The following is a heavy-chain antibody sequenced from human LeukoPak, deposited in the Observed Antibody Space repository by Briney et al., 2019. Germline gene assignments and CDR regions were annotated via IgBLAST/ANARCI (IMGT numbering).Heavy chain of an antibody. CDR2: ISAYNGNT. CDR1: GYTFTSYG. D-gene: IGHD5-18*01. CDR3: ARDLSQGIQLWFEGYFDY. Sequence: ASVKVSCKASGYTFTSYGISWVRQAPGQGLEWMGWISAYNGNTNYAQKLQGRVTMTTDTSTSTAYMELRSLRSDDTGVYYCARDLSQGIQLWFEGYFDYWGQGTLVTVSS. J-gene: IGHJ4*02. V-gene: IGHV1-18*04.